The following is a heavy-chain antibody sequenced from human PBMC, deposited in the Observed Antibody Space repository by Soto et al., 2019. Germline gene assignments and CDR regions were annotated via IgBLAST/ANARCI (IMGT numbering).Heavy chain of an antibody. J-gene: IGHJ3*02. CDR3: AKDKYYYDSSGDSSEAFDI. CDR2: ISGSGGST. Sequence: EVQLLESGGDLVQPGGSLRLSCAASGFTFSSYAMSWVRQAPGKGLEWVSVISGSGGSTYYADSVKGRFTISRDNSKNTLYLQMNSLRAEDTAVYYCAKDKYYYDSSGDSSEAFDIWGQGTMVTVSS. V-gene: IGHV3-23*01. CDR1: GFTFSSYA. D-gene: IGHD3-22*01.